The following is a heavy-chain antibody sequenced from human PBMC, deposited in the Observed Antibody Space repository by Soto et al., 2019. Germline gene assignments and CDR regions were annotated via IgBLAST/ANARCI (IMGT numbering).Heavy chain of an antibody. CDR1: GFPFSTYA. CDR2: ITVSGATT. Sequence: GGSLRLSCAASGFPFSTYAMTWVRPAPGKGLEWVSVITVSGATTYYADSVKGRFTISRDNSKNTLYLQMNSLRAEDTAVYYCARGIAVAGPGVYYYYGMDVWGQGTTVTVSS. CDR3: ARGIAVAGPGVYYYYGMDV. D-gene: IGHD6-19*01. V-gene: IGHV3-23*01. J-gene: IGHJ6*02.